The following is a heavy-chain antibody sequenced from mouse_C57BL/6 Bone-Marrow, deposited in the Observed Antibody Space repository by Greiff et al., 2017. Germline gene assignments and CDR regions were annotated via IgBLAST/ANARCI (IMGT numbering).Heavy chain of an antibody. CDR3: AREGGMVPYYFDY. D-gene: IGHD2-10*02. J-gene: IGHJ2*01. CDR2: IDPSDSET. V-gene: IGHV1-52*01. Sequence: QVQLQPPGAELVRPGSSVKLSCKASGYTFTSYWMHWVKQRPIQGLEWIGNIDPSDSETHYNQKFKDKATLTVDKSSSTAYMQLSSLTSEDSAVYCCAREGGMVPYYFDYWGQGTTLTVSA. CDR1: GYTFTSYW.